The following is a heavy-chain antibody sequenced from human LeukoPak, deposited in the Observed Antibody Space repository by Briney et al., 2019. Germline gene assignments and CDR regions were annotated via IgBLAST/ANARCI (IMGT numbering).Heavy chain of an antibody. CDR2: ISYDGSNK. Sequence: GGSLRLSCAASGFTFSSYAMHWVRQAPGKGLEWVVVISYDGSNKYYADSVKGRFTISRDNSKNTLYLQMNSLRAEDTAVYYCARSPRIAAAGDPWLYFDYWGQGTLVTVSS. J-gene: IGHJ4*02. CDR1: GFTFSSYA. V-gene: IGHV3-30*04. CDR3: ARSPRIAAAGDPWLYFDY. D-gene: IGHD6-13*01.